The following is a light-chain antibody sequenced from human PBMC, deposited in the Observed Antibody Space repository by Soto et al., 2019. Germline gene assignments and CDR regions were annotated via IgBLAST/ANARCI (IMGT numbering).Light chain of an antibody. V-gene: IGLV2-23*02. CDR2: VVS. J-gene: IGLJ1*01. Sequence: QSALTQPASVSGSPGQSITISCTGTSSDVGSYNLVSWYQQHPGKAPKLMIYVVSKRPSGVSNRFSGSKSGNTASLTISGLKAEDEADYYCCSYAGSSSLFGTGTKFTAL. CDR1: SSDVGSYNL. CDR3: CSYAGSSSL.